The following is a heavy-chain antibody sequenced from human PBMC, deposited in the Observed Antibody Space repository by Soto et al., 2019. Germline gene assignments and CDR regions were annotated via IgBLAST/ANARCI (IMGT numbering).Heavy chain of an antibody. D-gene: IGHD3-22*01. V-gene: IGHV5-51*01. CDR1: GYSFTSYW. CDR3: ARRYYFDTTGPSGGNWFDP. CDR2: IYPGDSDT. Sequence: GESLKISCKGSGYSFTSYWIGWVRQMPGKGLEWMGIIYPGDSDTRYSPSFQGQVTISVDKSISTAYLQWRSLKASDTAIHYCARRYYFDTTGPSGGNWFDPWGQGTLVTVSS. J-gene: IGHJ5*02.